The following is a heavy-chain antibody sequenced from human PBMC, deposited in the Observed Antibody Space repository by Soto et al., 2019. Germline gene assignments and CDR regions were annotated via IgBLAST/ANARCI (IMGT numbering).Heavy chain of an antibody. CDR1: GGTFSSYA. J-gene: IGHJ6*02. CDR3: ARACSSTSCLPYYYYYGMYV. CDR2: IIPIFGTA. V-gene: IGHV1-69*01. D-gene: IGHD2-2*01. Sequence: SVKFSCKASGGTFSSYAISWVRQAPGQGLEWMGGIIPIFGTADYAQKFQGRVTITADESTSTAYMELSSLRSEDTAVYYCARACSSTSCLPYYYYYGMYVWG.